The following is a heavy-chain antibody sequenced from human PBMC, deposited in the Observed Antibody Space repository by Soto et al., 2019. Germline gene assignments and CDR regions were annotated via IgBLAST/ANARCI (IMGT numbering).Heavy chain of an antibody. CDR1: GYTFSTFG. Sequence: QVQVVQSGAEVKKPGASVKVACKASGYTFSTFGMSWVRQAPGQGLEWMGWISVEKGDTNSAQKFKDRVTMTTDTSTGTAYMELRSLTSDDTAVYYCARCYCSVGSCFTGWHFDLWGRGTLVTVSS. CDR2: ISVEKGDT. J-gene: IGHJ2*01. D-gene: IGHD2-15*01. V-gene: IGHV1-18*01. CDR3: ARCYCSVGSCFTGWHFDL.